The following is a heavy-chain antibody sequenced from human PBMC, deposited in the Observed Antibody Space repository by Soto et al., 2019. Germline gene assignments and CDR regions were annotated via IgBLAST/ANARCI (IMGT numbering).Heavy chain of an antibody. V-gene: IGHV1-18*01. CDR2: ISPYNGHT. J-gene: IGHJ6*02. CDR1: GYSFTSYG. Sequence: QVQLVQSAGEVKKPGASVKVSCKASGYSFTSYGISWVRRAPGQGLEWMGWISPYNGHTQFVQRFQGRGTMTTDTSTKTAYMELRNLRSDDTAHYYCARDLTIVPATHPRLENYGMDVWGQGTTVIFSS. CDR3: ARDLTIVPATHPRLENYGMDV. D-gene: IGHD2-2*01.